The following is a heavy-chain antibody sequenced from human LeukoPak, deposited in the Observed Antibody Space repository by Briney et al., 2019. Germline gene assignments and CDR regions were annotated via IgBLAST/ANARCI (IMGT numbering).Heavy chain of an antibody. J-gene: IGHJ4*02. D-gene: IGHD3-10*01. CDR1: GYTFTSYD. CDR2: MNPNSGNT. CDR3: ARGRRDSRQFDY. V-gene: IGHV1-8*01. Sequence: ASVKVSCKASGYTFTSYDINWVRQATGQGLEWMGWMNPNSGNTGYAQKLQDRVTMTRNTSISTAYMELSSLRSEDTAVYYCARGRRDSRQFDYWGQGTLVTVSS.